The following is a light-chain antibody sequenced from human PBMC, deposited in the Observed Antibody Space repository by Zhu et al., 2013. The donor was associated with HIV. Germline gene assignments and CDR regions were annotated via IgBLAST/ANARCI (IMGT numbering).Light chain of an antibody. Sequence: EIVMTQSPASLSLSPGERATLSCRASQSVSSNLAWYQQKPGQAPRLLIYEASKRAIGIPARFSGSGSGTDFTLTISSLEAEDFAVYYCQQRANWLTFGGGTKVEIK. J-gene: IGKJ4*01. CDR1: QSVSSN. V-gene: IGKV3-11*01. CDR2: EAS. CDR3: QQRANWLT.